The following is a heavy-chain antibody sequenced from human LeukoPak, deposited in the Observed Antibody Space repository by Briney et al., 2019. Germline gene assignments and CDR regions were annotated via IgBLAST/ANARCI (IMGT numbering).Heavy chain of an antibody. CDR1: GFTFSSYA. CDR2: ISGSGGST. J-gene: IGHJ6*03. Sequence: GGSLRLSCAASGFTFSSYAMSWVRQAPGKGLKWVSAISGSGGSTYYADSVKGRFTISRDNSKNTLYLQMNSLRAEDTAVYYCAKGSTKAYCSGGSCYRSIYYYMDVWGKGTTVTVS. V-gene: IGHV3-23*01. CDR3: AKGSTKAYCSGGSCYRSIYYYMDV. D-gene: IGHD2-15*01.